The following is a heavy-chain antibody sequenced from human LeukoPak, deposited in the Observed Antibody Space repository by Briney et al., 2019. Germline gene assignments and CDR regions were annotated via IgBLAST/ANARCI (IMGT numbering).Heavy chain of an antibody. D-gene: IGHD6-19*01. Sequence: SVTVSCKASGYTFTSYGISWVRQAPGQGLEWMGWINPKSGGTNYAQKFQGRATMTRDTSISTAYMALSRLRSDDTAVYYCARVQYSSGWYDYWGQGTLVTVSS. J-gene: IGHJ4*02. CDR2: INPKSGGT. CDR1: GYTFTSYG. CDR3: ARVQYSSGWYDY. V-gene: IGHV1-2*02.